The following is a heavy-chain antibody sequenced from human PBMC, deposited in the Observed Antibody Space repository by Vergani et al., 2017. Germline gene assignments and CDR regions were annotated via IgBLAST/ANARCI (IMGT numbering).Heavy chain of an antibody. D-gene: IGHD3-3*01. V-gene: IGHV1-8*01. CDR3: ASQSLRDFCSGFRAYDAFDI. CDR2: MNPNSVNT. Sequence: QVQLVQSGAEVKTPGASVKVSCKASGYTFTSYDIHWVRQATGQGLEWMGWMNPNSVNTGYAQKFQGRVSMTRNTSISTAYMELSSLRSEDTAVYYCASQSLRDFCSGFRAYDAFDIWGQGTMVTVSS. J-gene: IGHJ3*02. CDR1: GYTFTSYD.